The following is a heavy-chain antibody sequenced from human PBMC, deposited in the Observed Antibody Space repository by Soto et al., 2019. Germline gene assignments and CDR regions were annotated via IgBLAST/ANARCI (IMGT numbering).Heavy chain of an antibody. CDR2: ISYEESDK. J-gene: IGHJ4*02. Sequence: GGSLRLSCAASGFIFKTYAMHWVRQAPGKGLEWVAAISYEESDKFYAGPVQGRFTVSGDNSKNTRYLQVNSLRPEETALYFCASGRSNGGYVGHEFAYWGLGTLVTVSS. D-gene: IGHD5-12*01. V-gene: IGHV3-30*03. CDR1: GFIFKTYA. CDR3: ASGRSNGGYVGHEFAY.